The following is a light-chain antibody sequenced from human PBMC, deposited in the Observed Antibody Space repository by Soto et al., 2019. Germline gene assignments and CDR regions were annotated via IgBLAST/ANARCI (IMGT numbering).Light chain of an antibody. CDR2: GAS. CDR3: QQYGSSPSS. V-gene: IGKV3-20*01. CDR1: QIVRTSY. J-gene: IGKJ1*01. Sequence: EIVLTHSPATLSLSPGERATLSCRASQIVRTSYLAWYQQKPGQAPRLLIYGASTRATGIPDRFSGSGSGTDFTLTISRLEPEDFAVYYCQQYGSSPSSFGQGTKVDIK.